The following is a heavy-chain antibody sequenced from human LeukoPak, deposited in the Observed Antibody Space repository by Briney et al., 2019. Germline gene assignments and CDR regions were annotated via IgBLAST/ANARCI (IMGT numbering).Heavy chain of an antibody. CDR1: GFTFDDYA. CDR2: ISWNSGSI. D-gene: IGHD3-10*01. Sequence: GGSLRLSCAASGFTFDDYAMHWDRQGPGKGLEWVSGISWNSGSIAYADSVKGRFTISRDNAKNSLYLQMDSLRAEDTALYYCAKGLSMVRGLDYWGQGTLVTVSS. J-gene: IGHJ4*02. V-gene: IGHV3-9*01. CDR3: AKGLSMVRGLDY.